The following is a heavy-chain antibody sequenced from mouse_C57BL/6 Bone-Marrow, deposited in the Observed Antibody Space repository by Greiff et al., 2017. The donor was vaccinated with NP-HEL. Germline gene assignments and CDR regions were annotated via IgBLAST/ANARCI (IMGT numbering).Heavy chain of an antibody. V-gene: IGHV1-4*01. J-gene: IGHJ3*01. Sequence: QVQLKESGAELARPGASVKMSCKASGYTFTSYTMHWVKQRPGQGLEWIGYINPSSGYTKYNQKFKDKATLTADKSSSTAYMQLSSLTSEDSAVYYCARQGGSASFAYWGQGTLVTVSA. CDR2: INPSSGYT. CDR1: GYTFTSYT. D-gene: IGHD6-1*01. CDR3: ARQGGSASFAY.